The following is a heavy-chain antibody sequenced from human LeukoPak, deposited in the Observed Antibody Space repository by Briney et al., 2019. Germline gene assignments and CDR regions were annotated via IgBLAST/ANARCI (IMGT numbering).Heavy chain of an antibody. V-gene: IGHV3-23*01. CDR2: ISGGGGST. D-gene: IGHD2-2*01. CDR3: AKGSKVIPAAINFDY. CDR1: GFMFSNYA. J-gene: IGHJ4*02. Sequence: GGSLRLSCTASGFMFSNYAMAWVRQAPGKGPEWVSTISGGGGSTYYVDSVKGRFNMSRDNSKNTVYLQLKGLRAEDTAVYYCAKGSKVIPAAINFDYWGQGALVTVSS.